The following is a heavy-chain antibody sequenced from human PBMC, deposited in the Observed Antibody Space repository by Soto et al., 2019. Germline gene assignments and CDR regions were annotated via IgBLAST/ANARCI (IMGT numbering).Heavy chain of an antibody. CDR1: GGTFSSYA. J-gene: IGHJ4*02. CDR3: ARELQSYCSGGSCYSAALDY. CDR2: IIPIFGTA. Sequence: GASVKVSCKASGGTFSSYAISWVRQAPGQGLEWMGGIIPIFGTANYAQKFQGRVTITADESTSTAYMELSSLRSEDTAVYYCARELQSYCSGGSCYSAALDYWGQGTLVTVSS. V-gene: IGHV1-69*13. D-gene: IGHD2-15*01.